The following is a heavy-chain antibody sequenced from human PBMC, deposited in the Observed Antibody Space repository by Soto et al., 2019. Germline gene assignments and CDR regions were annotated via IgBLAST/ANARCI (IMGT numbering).Heavy chain of an antibody. CDR1: GYTFTSYY. CDR3: AREGKWIQLYYYMDV. J-gene: IGHJ6*03. D-gene: IGHD5-18*01. Sequence: PSVKVSCKASGYTFTSYYMHWVRQAPGQGLEWMGIINPSGGSTSYAQKFQGRVTMTRDTSTSTVYMELSSLRSEDTAVYYCAREGKWIQLYYYMDVWGKGTTVTVSS. V-gene: IGHV1-46*03. CDR2: INPSGGST.